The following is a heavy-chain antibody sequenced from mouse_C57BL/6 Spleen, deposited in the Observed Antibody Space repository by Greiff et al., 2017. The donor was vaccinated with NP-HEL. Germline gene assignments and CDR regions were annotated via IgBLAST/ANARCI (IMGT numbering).Heavy chain of an antibody. CDR2: ISYDGSN. D-gene: IGHD2-3*01. J-gene: IGHJ4*01. CDR1: GYSITSGYY. V-gene: IGHV3-6*01. Sequence: VQLQQSGPGLVKPSQSLSLTCSVTGYSITSGYYWNWLRQFPGNKLEWMGYISYDGSNNYNPSLNNRISITRDTAKNQFFLKLNSVTTEDTDTYYCARDLGIYDGYYDAMDYWGQGTSVTVSS. CDR3: ARDLGIYDGYYDAMDY.